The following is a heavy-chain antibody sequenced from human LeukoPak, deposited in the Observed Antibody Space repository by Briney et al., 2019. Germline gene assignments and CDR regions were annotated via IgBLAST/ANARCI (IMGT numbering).Heavy chain of an antibody. Sequence: GGALRLSCAASGFTFSSYAMHWVRQAPGKGLEYVSAISSKGGSTYYANSVKGRFTISRDNSKNTLYLQMGSLKAEDMAVYYCARRSTGYCSSTSCHPDYYYYYYMDVWGKGTMVTVSS. CDR1: GFTFSSYA. J-gene: IGHJ6*03. D-gene: IGHD2-2*01. CDR2: ISSKGGST. CDR3: ARRSTGYCSSTSCHPDYYYYYYMDV. V-gene: IGHV3-64*01.